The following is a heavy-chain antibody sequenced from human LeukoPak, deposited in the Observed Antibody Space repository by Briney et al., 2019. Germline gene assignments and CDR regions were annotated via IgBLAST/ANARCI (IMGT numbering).Heavy chain of an antibody. CDR3: ARGVAAAGTDPDY. CDR2: IIPIFGTA. D-gene: IGHD6-13*01. CDR1: GGTFSSYA. V-gene: IGHV1-69*13. J-gene: IGHJ4*02. Sequence: GASVKVSCKASGGTFSSYAISWVRQAPGQGLEWMGGIIPIFGTANYAQKFQGRVAITADESTSTAYMELSSLRSEDTAVYYCARGVAAAGTDPDYWGQGTLVTVSS.